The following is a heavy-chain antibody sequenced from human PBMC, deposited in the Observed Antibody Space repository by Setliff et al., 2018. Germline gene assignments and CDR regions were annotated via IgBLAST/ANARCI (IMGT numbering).Heavy chain of an antibody. CDR2: INHRGST. Sequence: PSETLSLTCAAYGGTFSDYHWTWIRQSPEKGLEWIGEINHRGSTNYNPSLKSRVTISIDTSRDQFSLKLISMIAADTAVYYCARGRNIAARLLDSWGQGTLVTASS. V-gene: IGHV4-34*01. J-gene: IGHJ4*02. D-gene: IGHD6-6*01. CDR1: GGTFSDYH. CDR3: ARGRNIAARLLDS.